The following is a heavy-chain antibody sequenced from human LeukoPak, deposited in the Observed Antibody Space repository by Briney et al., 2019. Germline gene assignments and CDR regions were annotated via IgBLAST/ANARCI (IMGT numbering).Heavy chain of an antibody. D-gene: IGHD1-1*01. CDR1: GFTLSSYS. CDR3: ARTGNPATGDY. Sequence: GGSLRLSCAASGFTLSSYSMNWVRQAPGKGLEWVSSISSSSSYIYYADSVKGRFTISRDNAKNSLYLQMNSLRAEDTAVYYCARTGNPATGDYWGQGTLVTVSS. CDR2: ISSSSSYI. V-gene: IGHV3-21*04. J-gene: IGHJ4*02.